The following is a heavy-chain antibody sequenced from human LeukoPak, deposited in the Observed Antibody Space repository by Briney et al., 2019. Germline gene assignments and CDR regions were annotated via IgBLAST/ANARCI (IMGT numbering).Heavy chain of an antibody. CDR2: MYYSGST. Sequence: SETLSLTCTVSGGSVSSGTYYWSWIRQPPGKGLEWIGYMYYSGSTYYNPSLKSRVTISVDTSKNQFSLKLSSVTAADTAVYYCASSTLRYFDDWGQGTLVTVST. D-gene: IGHD3-9*01. CDR3: ASSTLRYFDD. J-gene: IGHJ4*02. V-gene: IGHV4-30-4*08. CDR1: GGSVSSGTYY.